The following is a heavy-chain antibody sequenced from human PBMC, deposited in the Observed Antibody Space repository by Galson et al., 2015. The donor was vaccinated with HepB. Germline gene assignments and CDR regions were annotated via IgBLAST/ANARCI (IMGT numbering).Heavy chain of an antibody. Sequence: SETLSLTCTVSGASISTYYWSWIRQPPGKGLEYIGYIYNSGSTKYNPSLESRVTISVDTSKNQFSLRLSSVTAADTAVYYCARDFYGFWRGPPLAFGVWGQGRLVTVSS. CDR2: IYNSGST. V-gene: IGHV4-59*01. J-gene: IGHJ3*01. D-gene: IGHD3-3*01. CDR1: GASISTYY. CDR3: ARDFYGFWRGPPLAFGV.